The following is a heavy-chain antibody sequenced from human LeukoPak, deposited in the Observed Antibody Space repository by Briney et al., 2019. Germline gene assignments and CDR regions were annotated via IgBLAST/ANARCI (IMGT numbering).Heavy chain of an antibody. CDR3: ATYSGVHHKTFDD. CDR2: IIPIFGTA. Sequence: SVKVSCKASGGTFSSHAISWVRQAPGQGLEWMGGIIPIFGTANYAQKFQGRVTITADKSTSTAYMELSSLRAEDTALYYCATYSGVHHKTFDDWGQGTLVTVSS. D-gene: IGHD1-26*01. V-gene: IGHV1-69*06. J-gene: IGHJ4*02. CDR1: GGTFSSHA.